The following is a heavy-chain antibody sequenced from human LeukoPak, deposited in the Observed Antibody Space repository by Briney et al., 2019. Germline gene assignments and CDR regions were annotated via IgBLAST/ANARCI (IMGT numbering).Heavy chain of an antibody. CDR2: ISVNGGST. D-gene: IGHD2-2*01. CDR1: GFTFNNYA. J-gene: IGHJ4*02. CDR3: AKAGIVVVPAAVFDY. Sequence: GGSLRLSCAASGFTFNNYAMSWVRQAPGKGLEWVSGISVNGGSTYYADSVKGRFTISRDNSKNTLYLQMNSLRAEDTAVYYCAKAGIVVVPAAVFDYWGQGTLVTVSS. V-gene: IGHV3-23*01.